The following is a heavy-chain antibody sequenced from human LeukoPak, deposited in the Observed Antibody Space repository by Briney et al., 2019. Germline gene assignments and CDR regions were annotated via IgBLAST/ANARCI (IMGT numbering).Heavy chain of an antibody. J-gene: IGHJ4*02. CDR3: TTDPPSMVRGVIILDY. Sequence: GGSLRLSCAASGFTVSSNYMSWVRQAPGKGLEWVSVIYSGGSTYYADSVKGRFTISRDDSKNTLYLQMNSLKTEDTAVYYCTTDPPSMVRGVIILDYWGQGTLVTVSS. CDR1: GFTVSSNY. CDR2: IYSGGST. D-gene: IGHD3-10*01. V-gene: IGHV3-66*01.